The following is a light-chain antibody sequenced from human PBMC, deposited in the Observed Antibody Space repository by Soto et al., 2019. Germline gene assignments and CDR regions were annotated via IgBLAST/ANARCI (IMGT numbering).Light chain of an antibody. J-gene: IGKJ1*01. CDR1: QSVSSGH. CDR3: QKYGHSLWT. V-gene: IGKV3-20*01. CDR2: GAS. Sequence: IVLTQSPGAPCLSSGGRASLPCRASQSVSSGHLAWYQQKPGQAPRLLIYGASSRATGIPDRFSGSGSGTDFTLTISRLEPEDYAVYYCQKYGHSLWTCGQGTKGDIK.